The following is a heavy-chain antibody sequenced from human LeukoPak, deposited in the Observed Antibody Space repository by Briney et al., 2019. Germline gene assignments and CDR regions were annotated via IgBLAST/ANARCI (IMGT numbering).Heavy chain of an antibody. CDR2: ISWDGGST. J-gene: IGHJ1*01. D-gene: IGHD3-22*01. CDR1: GFTFDDYT. Sequence: GGSLRLSCAASGFTFDDYTMHWVRQAPGKGLEWVSLISWDGGSTYYADSVKGRFTISRDNSKNSLYLQMNSLRTEDTALCYCAKATISDYYDSSGYSEYFQHWGQGTLVTVSS. V-gene: IGHV3-43*01. CDR3: AKATISDYYDSSGYSEYFQH.